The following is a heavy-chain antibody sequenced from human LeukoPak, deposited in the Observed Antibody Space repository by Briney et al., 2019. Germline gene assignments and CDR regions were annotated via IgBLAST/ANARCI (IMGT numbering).Heavy chain of an antibody. CDR1: GVTFSNYG. CDR3: AKDRGIAAAYYFMDV. Sequence: PGGSLRLSCAASGVTFSNYGMHWVRQAPGKGLEWVAFIPYDGSNEYYADSVKGRFTISRDNSKNTLYLEMNSLRAEDTAMYYCAKDRGIAAAYYFMDVWGKGTTVTVSS. V-gene: IGHV3-30*02. J-gene: IGHJ6*03. D-gene: IGHD6-13*01. CDR2: IPYDGSNE.